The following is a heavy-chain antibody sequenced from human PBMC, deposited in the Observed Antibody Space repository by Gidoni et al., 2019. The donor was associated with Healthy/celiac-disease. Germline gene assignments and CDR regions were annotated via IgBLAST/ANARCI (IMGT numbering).Heavy chain of an antibody. CDR1: GGSFSGYY. V-gene: IGHV4-34*01. Sequence: QVQLQQWGAGLLTPSATLSLTCAVYGGSFSGYYWRWIRQPPGKGLEWIGEINHSGSTNYNPYLKSRVTISVDTSKNQFSLKLSSVTAADTAVYYCARSRYYDFWSGYYTGTPFDYWGQGTLVTVSS. CDR2: INHSGST. J-gene: IGHJ4*02. D-gene: IGHD3-3*01. CDR3: ARSRYYDFWSGYYTGTPFDY.